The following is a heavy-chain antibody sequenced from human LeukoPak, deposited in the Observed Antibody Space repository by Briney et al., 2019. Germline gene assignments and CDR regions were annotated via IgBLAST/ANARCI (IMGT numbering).Heavy chain of an antibody. CDR3: ARTYFYYDSSGSISFFDY. Sequence: RGSLRLSCAASGFTFSSYSMNWVRQAPGKGLEWVSSISSSSSYIYYADSVKGRFTISRDNAKNSLYLQMNSLRAEDTAVYYCARTYFYYDSSGSISFFDYWGQGTLVTVSS. CDR1: GFTFSSYS. J-gene: IGHJ4*02. CDR2: ISSSSSYI. V-gene: IGHV3-21*01. D-gene: IGHD3-22*01.